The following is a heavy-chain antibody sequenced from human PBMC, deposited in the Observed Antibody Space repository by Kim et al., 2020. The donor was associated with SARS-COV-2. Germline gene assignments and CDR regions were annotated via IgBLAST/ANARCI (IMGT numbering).Heavy chain of an antibody. D-gene: IGHD2-2*01. CDR3: ARAPAALNWFDP. V-gene: IGHV4-34*01. J-gene: IGHJ5*02. Sequence: NYNQSLKSRVTISVDTSKNQFSRKLSSVTAADTAVYYCARAPAALNWFDPWGQGTLVTVSS.